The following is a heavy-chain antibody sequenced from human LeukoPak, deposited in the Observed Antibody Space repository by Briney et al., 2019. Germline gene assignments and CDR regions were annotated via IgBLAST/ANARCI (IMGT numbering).Heavy chain of an antibody. Sequence: PSETLSLTCTVSGGSISSSSYYWGWIRQPPGKGLEWIGSIYYSGSTYYNPSLKSRVTISVDTSKNQFSLKLSSVTAADTAVYYCARRYSGSYVPSPGAFDIWGQGTMVTVSS. CDR3: ARRYSGSYVPSPGAFDI. V-gene: IGHV4-39*01. J-gene: IGHJ3*02. CDR2: IYYSGST. CDR1: GGSISSSSYY. D-gene: IGHD1-26*01.